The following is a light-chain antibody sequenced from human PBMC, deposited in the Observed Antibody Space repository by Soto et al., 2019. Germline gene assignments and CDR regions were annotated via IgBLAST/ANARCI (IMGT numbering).Light chain of an antibody. CDR3: QQYGSSPLVT. CDR2: GAS. Sequence: EIVLTQSPGTLSLSPGERAALSCRASQSLSSSYLAWYQQKPGQAPRLLIYGASSRATGIPDRFSGSGSGTDFTLTISRLEPEDFAVYYCQQYGSSPLVTFGPGTKVDT. J-gene: IGKJ3*01. V-gene: IGKV3-20*01. CDR1: QSLSSSY.